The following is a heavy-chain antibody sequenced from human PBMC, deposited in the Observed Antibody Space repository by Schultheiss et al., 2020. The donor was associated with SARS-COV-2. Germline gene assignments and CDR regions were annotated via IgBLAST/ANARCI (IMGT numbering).Heavy chain of an antibody. CDR1: GGSISSSNW. V-gene: IGHV4-4*02. Sequence: SETLSLTCAVSGGSISSSNWWSWVRQPPGKGLEWIGYIYYSGSTYYNPSLKSRVTISVDTSKNQFSLKLSSVTAADTAVYYCARKQWLIIDYWGQGTLVTVSS. D-gene: IGHD6-19*01. CDR2: IYYSGST. CDR3: ARKQWLIIDY. J-gene: IGHJ4*02.